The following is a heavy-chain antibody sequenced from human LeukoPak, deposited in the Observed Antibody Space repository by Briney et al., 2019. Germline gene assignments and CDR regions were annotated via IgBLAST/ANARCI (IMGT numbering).Heavy chain of an antibody. CDR1: GYTFTSYG. Sequence: ASVKVSCKASGYTFTSYGISWVRQAPGQGLEWMGWISAYNGNTNYAQKLQGRVTMTTDTSTSTAYMELRSLRSDDTAVYYCARDTRITMILVVIKASHSDDAFDIWGQGTMVTFSS. V-gene: IGHV1-18*01. CDR2: ISAYNGNT. J-gene: IGHJ3*02. D-gene: IGHD3-22*01. CDR3: ARDTRITMILVVIKASHSDDAFDI.